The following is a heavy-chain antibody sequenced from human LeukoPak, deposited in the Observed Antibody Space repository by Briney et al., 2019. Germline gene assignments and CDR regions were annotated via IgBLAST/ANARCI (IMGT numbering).Heavy chain of an antibody. J-gene: IGHJ4*02. CDR2: IKSNTEGGTT. CDR3: VWSSTWDKRFYLDQ. CDR1: GFTFTNAW. D-gene: IGHD6-6*01. Sequence: GGSLRLSCAASGFTFTNAWMNWVRQAPGKGLEWVGRIKSNTEGGTTDYAAPVKGRFTISRDDSKNTLYLQMSSLKTEDTAVYYCVWSSTWDKRFYLDQWGQGTLVTVSS. V-gene: IGHV3-15*01.